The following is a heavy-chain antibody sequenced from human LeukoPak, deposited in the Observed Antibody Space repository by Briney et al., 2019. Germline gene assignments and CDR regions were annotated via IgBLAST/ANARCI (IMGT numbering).Heavy chain of an antibody. Sequence: SETLSLTCTVSGGSISSSSYYWSWIRQPAGKGLEWIGRIYTSGSTNYNPSLKSRVTMSVDTSKNQFSLKLSSVTAADTAVYYCARDVPSNYYGSGSYYYYMDVWGKGTTVTVSS. CDR1: GGSISSSSYY. D-gene: IGHD3-10*01. CDR2: IYTSGST. CDR3: ARDVPSNYYGSGSYYYYMDV. V-gene: IGHV4-61*02. J-gene: IGHJ6*03.